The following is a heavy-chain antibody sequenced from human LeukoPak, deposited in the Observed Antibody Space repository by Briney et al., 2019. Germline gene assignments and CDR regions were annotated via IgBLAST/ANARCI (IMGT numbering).Heavy chain of an antibody. CDR3: ATSPTSDSPGY. D-gene: IGHD2-21*02. Sequence: SVTVSCKASGGTFSTYAISWVRQAPGQGLEWMGGIIPILATANYAQKFQGRVTITADESTSTAYMELSSLRSEDTAVYYCATSPTSDSPGYWGQGTLVTVSS. J-gene: IGHJ4*02. V-gene: IGHV1-69*13. CDR1: GGTFSTYA. CDR2: IIPILATA.